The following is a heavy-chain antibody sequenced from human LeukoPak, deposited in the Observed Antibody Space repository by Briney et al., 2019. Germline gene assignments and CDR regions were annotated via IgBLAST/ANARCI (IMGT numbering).Heavy chain of an antibody. J-gene: IGHJ5*02. D-gene: IGHD2-2*01. CDR1: GGSISSGSYY. CDR3: ARGYCSSTSCPPRGVWFDP. V-gene: IGHV4-61*02. Sequence: SQTLSLTCTVSGGSISSGSYYWSWIRQPAGKGLEWIGRIYTSGSTNYNPSLKSRVTISVDTSKNQFSLKLSSVTAADTAVYYCARGYCSSTSCPPRGVWFDPWGQGTLVTVSS. CDR2: IYTSGST.